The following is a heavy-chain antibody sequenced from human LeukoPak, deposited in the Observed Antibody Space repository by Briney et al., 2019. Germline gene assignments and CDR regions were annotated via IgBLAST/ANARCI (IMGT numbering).Heavy chain of an antibody. V-gene: IGHV5-10-1*01. CDR3: ASALGRNYYMDY. Sequence: GESLKISCEGSGDSFASYWISWVRQMPGKGLEWMGIINLRDSYTNYSPSFQGHVTISADKSISSAYLQWNSLKASDTTMYYCASALGRNYYMDYWGQGTMVTVSS. CDR1: GDSFASYW. CDR2: INLRDSYT. D-gene: IGHD3-10*01. J-gene: IGHJ4*02.